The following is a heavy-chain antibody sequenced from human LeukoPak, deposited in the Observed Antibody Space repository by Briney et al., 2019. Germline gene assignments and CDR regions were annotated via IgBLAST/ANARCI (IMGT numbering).Heavy chain of an antibody. J-gene: IGHJ4*02. Sequence: GASVKVSCKASGGTFSSYAISWVRQAPGQGLEWMGGIIPIFGTANYAQKFQGRVTITADESTSTAYMELSSLRSEDTAVYYYARAGELELRDGYFDYWGQGTLVTVSS. V-gene: IGHV1-69*13. CDR1: GGTFSSYA. D-gene: IGHD1-7*01. CDR2: IIPIFGTA. CDR3: ARAGELELRDGYFDY.